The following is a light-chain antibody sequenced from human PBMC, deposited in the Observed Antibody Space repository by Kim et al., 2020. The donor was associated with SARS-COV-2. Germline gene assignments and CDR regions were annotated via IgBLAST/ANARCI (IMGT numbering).Light chain of an antibody. Sequence: SSVNLTCTLSSGNRNYFFACHQQQPRKAPRFLMKVEGSGSYDKGGGVPDRFSGSRSGADRYLIISNLHSEDEADYYCETWDSNIQVFGGGTQLTVL. J-gene: IGLJ3*02. V-gene: IGLV4-60*03. CDR2: VEGSGSY. CDR3: ETWDSNIQV. CDR1: SGNRNYF.